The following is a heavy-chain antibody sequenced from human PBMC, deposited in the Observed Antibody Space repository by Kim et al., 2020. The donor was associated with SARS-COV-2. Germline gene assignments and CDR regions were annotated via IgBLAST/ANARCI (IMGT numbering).Heavy chain of an antibody. D-gene: IGHD3-22*01. V-gene: IGHV4-38-2*02. CDR1: GYSISSGYY. CDR3: ARDRGSSGYYSS. Sequence: SETLSLTCTVSGYSISSGYYWGWIRQPPGKGLEWIGSIYHSGSTYYNPSLKSRVTISVDTSKNQFSLKLSSVTAADTAVYYCARDRGSSGYYSSWGQGTLVTVSS. CDR2: IYHSGST. J-gene: IGHJ4*02.